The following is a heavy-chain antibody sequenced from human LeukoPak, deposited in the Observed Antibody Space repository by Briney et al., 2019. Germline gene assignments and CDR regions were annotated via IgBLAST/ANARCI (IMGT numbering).Heavy chain of an antibody. CDR3: ARGPGFSYSGSYYGAFDI. Sequence: SVKLSCKASGGTFSSYAISWVRQAPGQGLEWMGGIIPIFGTANYAQKFQGRVTITADKSTSTAYMELSSLRSEGTAVYYCARGPGFSYSGSYYGAFDIWGQGTMVTVSS. V-gene: IGHV1-69*06. CDR1: GGTFSSYA. J-gene: IGHJ3*02. CDR2: IIPIFGTA. D-gene: IGHD1-26*01.